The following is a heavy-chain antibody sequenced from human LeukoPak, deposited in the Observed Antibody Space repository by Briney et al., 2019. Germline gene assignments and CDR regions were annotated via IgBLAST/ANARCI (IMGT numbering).Heavy chain of an antibody. J-gene: IGHJ4*02. CDR2: ISGSGNGT. CDR1: GFTFRTYA. Sequence: GSLRLSCTASGFTFRTYAMNWGRQAPGKGLEWLSGISGSGNGTYYADSVKGRFIISRDNSKNMVYLQMNSLTVEDTATYYCAKRTMSAFDSWGQGTLLIVSS. CDR3: AKRTMSAFDS. V-gene: IGHV3-23*01.